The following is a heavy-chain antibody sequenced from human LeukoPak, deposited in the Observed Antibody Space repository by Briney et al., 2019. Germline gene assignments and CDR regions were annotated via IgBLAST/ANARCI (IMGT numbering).Heavy chain of an antibody. V-gene: IGHV3-11*06. J-gene: IGHJ4*02. Sequence: WGSLRLSCLASGFIFSDYYMSWIRQAPGKGLEWVSYISSSSSYINYADSVKGRFTISRDNPKNSLYLQMNSLRAEDTAVYYCARVSCGDSGYFDYWGQGTLVTVSS. CDR1: GFIFSDYY. D-gene: IGHD4-17*01. CDR2: ISSSSSYI. CDR3: ARVSCGDSGYFDY.